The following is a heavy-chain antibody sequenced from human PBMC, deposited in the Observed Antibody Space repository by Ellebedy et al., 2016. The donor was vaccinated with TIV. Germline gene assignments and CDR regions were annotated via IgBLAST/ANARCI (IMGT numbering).Heavy chain of an antibody. CDR3: AGGYYAKDYYYYSGMDV. CDR2: INSSGTPV. J-gene: IGHJ6*02. Sequence: GESLKISCAASGFPFSNYEMIWVRQAPGKGLEWVSYINSSGTPVYYADSVKGRLTISRDNAKNSLHLQMNSLRAEDTAVYYCAGGYYAKDYYYYSGMDVWGQGTTVAVSS. D-gene: IGHD1-26*01. CDR1: GFPFSNYE. V-gene: IGHV3-48*03.